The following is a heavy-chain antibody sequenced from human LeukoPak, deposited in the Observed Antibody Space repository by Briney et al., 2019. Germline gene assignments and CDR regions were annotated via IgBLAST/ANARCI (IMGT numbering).Heavy chain of an antibody. CDR2: INSDGSST. CDR3: ASGYAAAGTLDY. Sequence: GGSLRLSCAASGFTFSSYWTHWVRQAPGKGLVWVSRINSDGSSTSYADSVKGRFTISRDNAKNTLYLQMNSLRAEDTAVYYCASGYAAAGTLDYWGQGTLVTVSS. V-gene: IGHV3-74*01. J-gene: IGHJ4*02. D-gene: IGHD6-13*01. CDR1: GFTFSSYW.